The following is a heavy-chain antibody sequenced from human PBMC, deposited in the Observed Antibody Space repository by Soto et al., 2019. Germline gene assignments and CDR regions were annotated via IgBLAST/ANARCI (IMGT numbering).Heavy chain of an antibody. J-gene: IGHJ6*02. Sequence: SETLSLACTVSGGSISSYYWIWIRQPPGKGLEWIGYIYYSGSTNYNPSLKSRVTISVDTSKNQFSLKLSSVTAADTAVYYCARLNSSSWYRFSYYYYGMDVWGQGTTVTVSS. CDR2: IYYSGST. V-gene: IGHV4-59*01. CDR3: ARLNSSSWYRFSYYYYGMDV. CDR1: GGSISSYY. D-gene: IGHD6-13*01.